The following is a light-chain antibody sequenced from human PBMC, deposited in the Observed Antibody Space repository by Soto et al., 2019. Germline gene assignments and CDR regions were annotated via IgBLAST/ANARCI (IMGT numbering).Light chain of an antibody. CDR3: HQYGSSPYT. J-gene: IGKJ2*01. V-gene: IGKV3-20*01. CDR2: GAS. CDR1: QSVSSSY. Sequence: EIVLTQSPRTLSLSPGERATLSCRASQSVSSSYLAWYQQKPGQAPRLLIYGASRRATGIPDRFSGSGSGTDFTLTISRLEPEDFAVYHCHQYGSSPYTFGPRTKLEIK.